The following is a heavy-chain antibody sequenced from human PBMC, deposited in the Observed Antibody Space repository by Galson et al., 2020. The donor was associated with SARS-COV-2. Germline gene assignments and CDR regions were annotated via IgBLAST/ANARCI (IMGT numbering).Heavy chain of an antibody. CDR3: ARIDSSGCRGNY. CDR1: GFSLSSSGMC. Sequence: ESGPTLVKPTQTLTLTCTFSGFSLSSSGMCVNWLRQPPGKALEWLARIDWDDDEYYSTSLKTRLTISKDTSKNQVVLTMTNMDPVDTATYYCARIDSSGCRGNYWGQGTLVTVSS. V-gene: IGHV2-70*11. CDR2: IDWDDDE. J-gene: IGHJ4*02. D-gene: IGHD6-19*01.